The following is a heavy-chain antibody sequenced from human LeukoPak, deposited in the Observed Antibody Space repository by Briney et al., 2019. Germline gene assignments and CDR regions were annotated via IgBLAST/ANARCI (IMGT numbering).Heavy chain of an antibody. CDR1: GFTFSSYS. D-gene: IGHD2-2*01. Sequence: GGSLRLSCAASGFTFSSYSMNWVRQAPGKGLEWVSSISSSSSYIYYADSVKGRFTISRDNAKNSLYLQMNSLRAEDTAVYYCARPYCSSTSCPTLGVYGMDVWGKGTTVTVSS. CDR2: ISSSSSYI. J-gene: IGHJ6*04. V-gene: IGHV3-21*01. CDR3: ARPYCSSTSCPTLGVYGMDV.